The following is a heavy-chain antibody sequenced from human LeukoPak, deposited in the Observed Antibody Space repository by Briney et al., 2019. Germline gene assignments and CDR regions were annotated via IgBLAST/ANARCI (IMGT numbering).Heavy chain of an antibody. V-gene: IGHV4-30-4*08. Sequence: PSQTLSLTXTVSGGSISSGDYCWSWISQPPGKGLEWIGYIYYSGSTYYNPSLKSRVSISVDTSKNQFSLKLSSVTAADTAVYYCAREYIAAARFDSWGQGTLVTVSS. CDR1: GGSISSGDYC. CDR3: AREYIAAARFDS. J-gene: IGHJ4*02. D-gene: IGHD6-13*01. CDR2: IYYSGST.